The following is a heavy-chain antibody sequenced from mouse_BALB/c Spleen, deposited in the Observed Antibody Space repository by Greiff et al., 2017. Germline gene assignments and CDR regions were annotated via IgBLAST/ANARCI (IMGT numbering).Heavy chain of an antibody. CDR1: GFNIKDTY. J-gene: IGHJ1*01. D-gene: IGHD2-14*01. V-gene: IGHV14-3*02. CDR2: IDPANGNT. CDR3: ARRAYYRYYWYFDV. Sequence: EVQLQESGAELVKPGASVKLSCTASGFNIKDTYMHWVKQRPEQGLEWIGRIDPANGNTKYDPKFQGKATITADTSSNTAYLQLSSLTSEDTAVYYCARRAYYRYYWYFDVWGAGTTVTVSS.